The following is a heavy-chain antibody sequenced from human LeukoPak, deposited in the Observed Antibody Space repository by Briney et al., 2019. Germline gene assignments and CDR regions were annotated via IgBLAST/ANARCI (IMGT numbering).Heavy chain of an antibody. Sequence: GGSLRLSCAASGFTVSSNYMSWVRQAPGKGLEWVSVIYSGGFTYYTDSVKGRFTISRDNSKNTVYLQMNSLRAEDTSVYYCVRDRDRDPYYFDYWGQGTLVTVSS. CDR3: VRDRDRDPYYFDY. V-gene: IGHV3-53*01. CDR1: GFTVSSNY. CDR2: IYSGGFT. J-gene: IGHJ4*02.